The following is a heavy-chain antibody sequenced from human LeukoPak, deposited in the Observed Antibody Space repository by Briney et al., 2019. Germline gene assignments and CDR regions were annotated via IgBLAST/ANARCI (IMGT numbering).Heavy chain of an antibody. CDR3: AKLGQERALYSSSFIDH. CDR1: GFTFSSSG. CDR2: IGYEGSWK. D-gene: IGHD6-13*01. Sequence: GTSLTLSCAASGFTFSSSGMTWVRQAPGKGLQYLAVIGYEGSWKHYADSVQGRFTISRDNSKNTLYLQMNSLRAEDTAVYYCAKLGQERALYSSSFIDHWSQGILVTVSS. J-gene: IGHJ4*02. V-gene: IGHV3-33*06.